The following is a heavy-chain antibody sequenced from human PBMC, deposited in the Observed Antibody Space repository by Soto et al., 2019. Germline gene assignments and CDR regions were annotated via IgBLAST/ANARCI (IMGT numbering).Heavy chain of an antibody. Sequence: EVQLLESGGGLVQPGGSLRLSCAASGFTFSTYAMSWVRQAPGKGLEWVSGIIGSGGRTFYADSVKGRFTISRDNSKNTVYLQTNSLRAEDTAVYYCAKEYTATADYFDYWGQGTLVTVSS. CDR1: GFTFSTYA. J-gene: IGHJ4*02. CDR3: AKEYTATADYFDY. CDR2: IIGSGGRT. D-gene: IGHD2-2*02. V-gene: IGHV3-23*01.